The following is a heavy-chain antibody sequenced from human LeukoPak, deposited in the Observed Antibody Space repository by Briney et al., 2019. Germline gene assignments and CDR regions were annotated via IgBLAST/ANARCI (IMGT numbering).Heavy chain of an antibody. J-gene: IGHJ1*01. V-gene: IGHV3-64D*06. CDR2: ISSNGGST. CDR3: VKDEYCSGGSCLLAEYFQH. CDR1: GFTFSSYA. Sequence: PGGSLRLSCSASGFTFSSYAVHWVRQAPGKGLEYVSAISSNGGSTYYADSVKGRFTISRDNSKNTLYLQMSSLRAEDTAVYYCVKDEYCSGGSCLLAEYFQHWGQGTLVTVSS. D-gene: IGHD2-15*01.